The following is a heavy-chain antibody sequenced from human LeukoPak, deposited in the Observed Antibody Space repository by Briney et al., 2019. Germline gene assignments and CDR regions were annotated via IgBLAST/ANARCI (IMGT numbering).Heavy chain of an antibody. D-gene: IGHD3-9*01. J-gene: IGHJ6*04. V-gene: IGHV1-69*01. CDR1: GGTFSSYA. CDR3: ARENAYYDILTGSPHAYYGMDV. CDR2: IIPIFGTA. Sequence: GASVKVSCKASGGTFSSYAISWVRQAPGQGLEWMGGIIPIFGTANYAQKFQGRVTITADESTSTAYMELSSLRSEDTAVYYCARENAYYDILTGSPHAYYGMDVWGKGTTVTVFS.